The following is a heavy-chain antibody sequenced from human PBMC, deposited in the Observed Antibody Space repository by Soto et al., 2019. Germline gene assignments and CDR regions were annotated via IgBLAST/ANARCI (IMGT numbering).Heavy chain of an antibody. CDR1: GYSFTDYH. D-gene: IGHD2-8*01. J-gene: IGHJ6*02. V-gene: IGHV1-2*04. CDR3: ARGDSTDCSNGVCSFFYNHDMDV. CDR2: INPKSGGT. Sequence: ASVKVSCKASGYSFTDYHIHWVRQAPGQGLEWLGRINPKSGGTSTAQKFQGWVTMTADTSISTASMELTRLTSDDTAIYYCARGDSTDCSNGVCSFFYNHDMDVWGQGTTVTVSS.